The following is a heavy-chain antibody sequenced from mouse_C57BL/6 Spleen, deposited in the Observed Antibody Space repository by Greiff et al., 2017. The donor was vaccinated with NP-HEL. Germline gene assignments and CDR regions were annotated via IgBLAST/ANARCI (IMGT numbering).Heavy chain of an antibody. CDR3: ARSPYYGSSYFDD. Sequence: QVQLQQSGAELVKPGASVKISCKASGYAFSSYWMNWVKQRPGKGLEWIGQIYPGDGDTTYNGKFKGKATLTADKSSSTAYMQLSSLTSEDSAVYFCARSPYYGSSYFDDWGQGTTLTVSS. CDR2: IYPGDGDT. J-gene: IGHJ2*01. CDR1: GYAFSSYW. V-gene: IGHV1-80*01. D-gene: IGHD1-1*01.